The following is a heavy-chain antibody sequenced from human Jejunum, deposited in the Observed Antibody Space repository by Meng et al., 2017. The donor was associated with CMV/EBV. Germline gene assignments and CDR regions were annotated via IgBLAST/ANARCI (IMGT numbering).Heavy chain of an antibody. CDR3: AKDLPFVGYCSGASCYSFDY. J-gene: IGHJ4*02. D-gene: IGHD2-15*01. CDR2: IRYGGSDK. CDR1: YG. Sequence: YGMHWVSQAPGKGLEWVTFIRYGGSDKYYADSVKGRFTISRDNSKNTLFLQMNSLRPEDTAVYYCAKDLPFVGYCSGASCYSFDYWGQGTLVTVSS. V-gene: IGHV3-30*02.